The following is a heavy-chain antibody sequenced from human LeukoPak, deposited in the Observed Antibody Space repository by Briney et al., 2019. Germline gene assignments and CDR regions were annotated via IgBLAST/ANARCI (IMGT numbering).Heavy chain of an antibody. CDR3: ARDSTRFDP. J-gene: IGHJ5*02. D-gene: IGHD2/OR15-2a*01. CDR2: ISSTSSYI. Sequence: GGSLRLSCAASGFTFSSYTMNWVRQAPGKGLEWVSSISSTSSYIYYADSLKGRFTISRDNAKNSLYLQMNSLRVEDTAVYFCARDSTRFDPWGQGTLVTVSS. CDR1: GFTFSSYT. V-gene: IGHV3-21*01.